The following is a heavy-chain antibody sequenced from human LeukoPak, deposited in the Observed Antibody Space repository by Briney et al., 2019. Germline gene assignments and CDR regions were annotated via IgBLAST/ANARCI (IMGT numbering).Heavy chain of an antibody. D-gene: IGHD3-10*01. J-gene: IGHJ3*02. CDR3: AKDSTSQFGGFLDPNALDT. CDR1: GFNFGSYA. CDR2: ISYNRSTI. Sequence: GGSLRLSCAASGFNFGSYAMRWVRQVPGKGLEWVSDISYNRSTIVYADSVKGRFTISRDNARNSLFLQMNSLRPEDRALYYCAKDSTSQFGGFLDPNALDTSGEGATFTVSS. V-gene: IGHV3-9*01.